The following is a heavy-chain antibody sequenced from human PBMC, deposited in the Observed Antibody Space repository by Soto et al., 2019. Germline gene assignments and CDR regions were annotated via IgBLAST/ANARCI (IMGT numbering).Heavy chain of an antibody. J-gene: IGHJ4*02. Sequence: EVRLLESGGGLVQPGGSLRLSCVVSGFTFPNHGVTWVRQVPGKGLEWVCGFSGGSGTTHYADRVRGRFTISRDDPRQTVYLQMNSLGADDTAVYYCVRWTGFGDFWGQGTLVTVSS. D-gene: IGHD3-10*01. V-gene: IGHV3-23*01. CDR2: FSGGSGTT. CDR3: VRWTGFGDF. CDR1: GFTFPNHG.